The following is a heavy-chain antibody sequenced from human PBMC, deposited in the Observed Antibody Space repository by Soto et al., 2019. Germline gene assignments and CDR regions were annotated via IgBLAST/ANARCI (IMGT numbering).Heavy chain of an antibody. CDR1: GFPFDDYT. D-gene: IGHD3-16*01. CDR3: AKDVYDYYYYYGMDV. J-gene: IGHJ6*04. V-gene: IGHV3-43*01. CDR2: ISWVGGIT. Sequence: EVQLVESGGVVVQPGGSLRLSCAASGFPFDDYTMHWVRQAPGKGLEWVSLISWVGGITDYSDSVRGRFTISRDNSKNPLYLQLNGLRTVNTSLYYCAKDVYDYYYYYGMDVWGKGTTVTVSS.